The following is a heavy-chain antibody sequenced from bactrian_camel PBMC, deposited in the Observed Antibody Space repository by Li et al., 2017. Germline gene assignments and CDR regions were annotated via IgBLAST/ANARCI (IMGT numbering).Heavy chain of an antibody. V-gene: IGHV3S40*01. J-gene: IGHJ6*01. CDR1: YYAISNGC. Sequence: VQLVESGGGSVRTGGSLTLSCGIRYYAISNGCAGWFREAPGKEREGVAAIYLYGGNTYDSDSVKGRFTISLDNAENTVYLQMNSLKPEDTAIYYCAASDQMRRGVCARDFGYWGQGTQVTVS. CDR2: IYLYGGNT. CDR3: AASDQMRRGVCARDFGY. D-gene: IGHD3*01.